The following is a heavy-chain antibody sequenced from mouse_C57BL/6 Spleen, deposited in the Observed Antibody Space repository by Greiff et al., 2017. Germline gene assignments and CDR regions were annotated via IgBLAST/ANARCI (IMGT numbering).Heavy chain of an antibody. CDR1: GFTFSSYA. J-gene: IGHJ1*03. Sequence: DVMLVESGEGLVKPGGSLKLSCAASGFTFSSYAMSWVRQTPEKRLEWVAYISSGGDYIYYADTVKGRFTISRDNARNTLYLQMSSLKSEDTAMYYGTRAAYYSNHFWYFDGWGTGATVTVAS. CDR2: ISSGGDYI. D-gene: IGHD2-5*01. V-gene: IGHV5-9-1*02. CDR3: TRAAYYSNHFWYFDG.